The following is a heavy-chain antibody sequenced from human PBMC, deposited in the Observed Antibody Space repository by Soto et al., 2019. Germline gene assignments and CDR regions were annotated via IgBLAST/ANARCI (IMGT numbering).Heavy chain of an antibody. CDR2: ISSSSSYI. Sequence: WWSLRLSCSASVFTFSSYSMNWCRQAPGKGLEWVSSISSSSSYIYYADSVKGRFTISRDNAKNSLYLQMNSLRAEDTAVYYCARARNYDFWSGTRDAFDIWGQGTMVTVSS. V-gene: IGHV3-21*01. CDR3: ARARNYDFWSGTRDAFDI. J-gene: IGHJ3*02. D-gene: IGHD3-3*01. CDR1: VFTFSSYS.